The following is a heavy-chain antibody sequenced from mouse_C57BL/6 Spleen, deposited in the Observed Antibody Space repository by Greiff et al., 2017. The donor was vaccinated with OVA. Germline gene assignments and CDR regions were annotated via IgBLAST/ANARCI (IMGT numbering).Heavy chain of an antibody. CDR3: ARNWDVGY. CDR1: GFTFRDYG. CDR2: ISSGSSTI. J-gene: IGHJ2*01. D-gene: IGHD4-1*01. Sequence: EVKLMESGGGLVKPGGSLKLSCAASGFTFRDYGMHWVRQAPEKGLEWVAYISSGSSTIYYADTVKGRFTISRDNAKNTLFLQMTSLRSEDTAMYYCARNWDVGYWGQGTTLTVSS. V-gene: IGHV5-17*01.